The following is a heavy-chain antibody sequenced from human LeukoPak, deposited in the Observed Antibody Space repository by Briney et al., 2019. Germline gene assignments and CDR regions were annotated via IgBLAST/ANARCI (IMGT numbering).Heavy chain of an antibody. CDR1: GGSISSSSYY. V-gene: IGHV4-39*01. J-gene: IGHJ4*02. CDR2: IYYSGST. Sequence: PSETLSLTCTVSGGSISSSSYYWGWIRQPPGKGLEWIGSIYYSGSTYYNPSLKSRVTISVDTSKNQFSLKLSSVTAADTAVYYCASQEMATTNFDYWGQGTLVTVSS. D-gene: IGHD5-24*01. CDR3: ASQEMATTNFDY.